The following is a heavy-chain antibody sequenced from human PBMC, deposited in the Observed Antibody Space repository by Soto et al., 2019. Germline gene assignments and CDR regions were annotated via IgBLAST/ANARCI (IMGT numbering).Heavy chain of an antibody. Sequence: EVQLLESGGGLVQPGGSLRLSCAASGFTFSSYAMSWVRQAPGKGLEWVSAISGSGGSTYYADSVKGRFTISRDNSKNTLYLQMNSLSAEDTAVYYCAKDHPPRATVTNPEGHWGQGTLVTVSS. CDR3: AKDHPPRATVTNPEGH. V-gene: IGHV3-23*01. J-gene: IGHJ4*02. CDR2: ISGSGGST. D-gene: IGHD4-17*01. CDR1: GFTFSSYA.